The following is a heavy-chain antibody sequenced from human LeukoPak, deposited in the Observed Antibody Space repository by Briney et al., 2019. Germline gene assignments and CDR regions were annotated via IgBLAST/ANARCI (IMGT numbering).Heavy chain of an antibody. Sequence: PGGSLRLSCAASGFTFSSYWMSWVRQAPGKGLEWVANIKQDGSEKYYVDSVKGRFTISRDNAKNSLYLQMSSLRAEDTAVYYCARMALNIVAVPAAMGGHNPYGMDVWGQGTTVTVSS. CDR2: IKQDGSEK. CDR1: GFTFSSYW. D-gene: IGHD2-2*01. J-gene: IGHJ6*02. V-gene: IGHV3-7*01. CDR3: ARMALNIVAVPAAMGGHNPYGMDV.